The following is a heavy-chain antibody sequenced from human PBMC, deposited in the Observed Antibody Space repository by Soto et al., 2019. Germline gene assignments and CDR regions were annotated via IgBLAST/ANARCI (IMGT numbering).Heavy chain of an antibody. CDR3: AHSKYSRSSFDY. V-gene: IGHV2-5*02. J-gene: IGHJ4*02. CDR2: IYWDDDK. CDR1: GFSLITSDVG. D-gene: IGHD6-6*01. Sequence: CGPTLANPTRPLPLTCTFAGFSLITSDVGARWMRQPPGNALEWLAIIYWDDDKRYSPSLKSRLTITKDTSKNQVVLTVTNMDPVYTATHYCAHSKYSRSSFDYWGQGTLFTVSS.